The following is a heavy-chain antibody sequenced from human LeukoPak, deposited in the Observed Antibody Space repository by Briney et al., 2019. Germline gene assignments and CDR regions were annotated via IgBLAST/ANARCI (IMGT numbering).Heavy chain of an antibody. V-gene: IGHV3-43*02. Sequence: GGSLRLSCAASGFTFYDYAMHWVRQGPGKGLEWVSLISGDGGITYYADSVRGRFTISRDNSKNSLYLQMNSLRTEDTALYYCAKDIGGYSFAADYWGQGTLVTVSS. CDR2: ISGDGGIT. J-gene: IGHJ4*02. CDR3: AKDIGGYSFAADY. CDR1: GFTFYDYA. D-gene: IGHD5-18*01.